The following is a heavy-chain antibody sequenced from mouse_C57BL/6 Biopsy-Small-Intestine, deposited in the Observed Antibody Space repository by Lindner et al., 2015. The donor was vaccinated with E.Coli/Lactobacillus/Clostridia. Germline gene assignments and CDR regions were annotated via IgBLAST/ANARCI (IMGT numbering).Heavy chain of an antibody. CDR2: ILPGNDNT. CDR3: ARKFGYFMDP. CDR1: GYTFTGYW. Sequence: VQLQESGGEVVKPGASVKLSCKATGYTFTGYWIEWVKQRPGHGPEWIGEILPGNDNTDYNEKFRGKATFTTDTSSNTAYMQLSSLTTEDSATYYCARKFGYFMDPWGRGTSVTVSS. V-gene: IGHV1-9*01. J-gene: IGHJ4*01. D-gene: IGHD1-2*01.